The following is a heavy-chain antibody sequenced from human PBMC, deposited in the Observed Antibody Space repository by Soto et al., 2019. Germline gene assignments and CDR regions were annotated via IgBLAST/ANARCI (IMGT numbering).Heavy chain of an antibody. CDR3: ARHAGIAAAGTYWFDP. J-gene: IGHJ5*02. V-gene: IGHV4-39*01. CDR1: GASISSTDW. CDR2: IYYSGST. Sequence: PSETLSLTCAVSGASISSTDWWSWVRQPPGKGLEWIGSIYYSGSTYYNPSLKSRVTISVDTSKNQSSLKLSSVTAADTAVYYCARHAGIAAAGTYWFDPWGQGTLVTVSS. D-gene: IGHD6-13*01.